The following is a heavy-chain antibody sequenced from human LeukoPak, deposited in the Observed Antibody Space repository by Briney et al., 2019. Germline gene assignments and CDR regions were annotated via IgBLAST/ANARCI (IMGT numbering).Heavy chain of an antibody. J-gene: IGHJ4*02. CDR3: AKEGVGATTDY. CDR1: GFTFNIYG. D-gene: IGHD1-26*01. CDR2: IRYDGNNE. Sequence: PGGSLRLSCAASGFTFNIYGIHWVRQAPGKGLEWVAFIRYDGNNEYYADSVKGRFTISRDNSKNTLYLQMNSLRAEDTAVYYCAKEGVGATTDYWGQGTLVTVSS. V-gene: IGHV3-30*02.